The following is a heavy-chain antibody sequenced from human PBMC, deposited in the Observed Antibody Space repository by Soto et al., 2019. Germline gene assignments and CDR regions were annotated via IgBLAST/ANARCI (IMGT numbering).Heavy chain of an antibody. CDR3: ASRGDYYYYYMDV. V-gene: IGHV4-4*02. D-gene: IGHD3-10*01. CDR2: IYHSGST. J-gene: IGHJ6*03. Sequence: SETLSLTCAVSSGSISSSNWWSWVRQPPGKGLEWIGEIYHSGSTNYNPSLKSRVTISVDKSKNQFSLKLSSVTAADTAVYYCASRGDYYYYYMDVWGKGTTVTVSS. CDR1: SGSISSSNW.